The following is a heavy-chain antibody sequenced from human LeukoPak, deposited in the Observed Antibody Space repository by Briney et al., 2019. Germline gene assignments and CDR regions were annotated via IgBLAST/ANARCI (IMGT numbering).Heavy chain of an antibody. V-gene: IGHV4-38-2*02. D-gene: IGHD3-22*01. J-gene: IGHJ6*03. Sequence: SETLSLTCTVSGYSISSGYYWGWIRQPPGKGLEWIGSIYHSGSTYYNPSLKSRVTISVDTSKNQFSLKLSSVTAADTAVYYCARVQKLSGFYQYYYMDVWGKGTTVTVSS. CDR1: GYSISSGYY. CDR3: ARVQKLSGFYQYYYMDV. CDR2: IYHSGST.